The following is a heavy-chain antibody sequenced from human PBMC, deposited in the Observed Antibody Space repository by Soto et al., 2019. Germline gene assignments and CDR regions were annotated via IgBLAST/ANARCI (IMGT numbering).Heavy chain of an antibody. CDR3: APLTTVTTSSPSPYWYFDL. J-gene: IGHJ2*01. V-gene: IGHV1-8*01. CDR2: MNPNSGNT. D-gene: IGHD4-4*01. Sequence: QVQLVQSGAEVKKPGASVKVSCKASGYTFTSYDINWVRQATGQGLEWMGWMNPNSGNTGYAQKFQGRVTMTRNTSISTAYMELSSLRSEDTAVYYCAPLTTVTTSSPSPYWYFDLWGRGTLVTVSS. CDR1: GYTFTSYD.